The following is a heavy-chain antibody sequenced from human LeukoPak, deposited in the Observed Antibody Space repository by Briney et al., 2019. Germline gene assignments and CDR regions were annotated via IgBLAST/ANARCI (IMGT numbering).Heavy chain of an antibody. J-gene: IGHJ4*02. Sequence: SETLSLTCTVSGGSISSGDYYWSWIRQPPGKGLEWIGYNYYSGSTYYNPSLKSRVTISVDTSKNQFSLKLSSVTAADTAVYYCARDTVGKIAAAGTGRFDYWGQGTLVTVSS. CDR2: NYYSGST. V-gene: IGHV4-30-4*08. D-gene: IGHD6-13*01. CDR3: ARDTVGKIAAAGTGRFDY. CDR1: GGSISSGDYY.